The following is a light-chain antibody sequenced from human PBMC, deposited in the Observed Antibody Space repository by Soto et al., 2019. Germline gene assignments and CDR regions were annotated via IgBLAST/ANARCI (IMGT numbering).Light chain of an antibody. CDR2: GNS. V-gene: IGLV1-40*01. CDR3: QSYGSSLSGWG. CDR1: SSNIGAGYD. Sequence: QSVLTQPPSVSGAPGQRVTISCTGSSSNIGAGYDVHWYQQLPGTAPKLLIYGNSNRPSGVPDRFSGSKSGTSASLAITGLQAGDDADYYCQSYGSSLSGWGFGGGTKRTVL. J-gene: IGLJ3*02.